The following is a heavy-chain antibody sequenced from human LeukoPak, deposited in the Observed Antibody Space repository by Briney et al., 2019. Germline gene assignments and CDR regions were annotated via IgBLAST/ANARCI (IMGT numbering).Heavy chain of an antibody. CDR3: ARGVAAAGNPNWFDP. Sequence: GGSLRLSCAASGFTFTNSVMHWVRQAPGKGLEWVAVIWSDGSKTYCADSVKGRFTISRDNSKNTLYLQMNSLRVEDTAVYYCARGVAAAGNPNWFDPWGQGTLVTVSS. D-gene: IGHD6-13*01. CDR2: IWSDGSKT. V-gene: IGHV3-33*01. J-gene: IGHJ5*02. CDR1: GFTFTNSV.